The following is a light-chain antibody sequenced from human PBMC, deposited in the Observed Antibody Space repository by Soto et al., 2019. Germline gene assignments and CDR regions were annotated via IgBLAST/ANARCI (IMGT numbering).Light chain of an antibody. CDR1: SSNIGSNY. Sequence: VLTQPPSASGTPGQRVTISCSGSSSNIGSNYVYWYQQLPGTAPKLLIYRNNQRPSGVPDRFSGSKSGTSASLAISGLRSEDEADYYCAAWDDSLSAWVFGGGTKLTVL. CDR2: RNN. V-gene: IGLV1-47*01. CDR3: AAWDDSLSAWV. J-gene: IGLJ3*02.